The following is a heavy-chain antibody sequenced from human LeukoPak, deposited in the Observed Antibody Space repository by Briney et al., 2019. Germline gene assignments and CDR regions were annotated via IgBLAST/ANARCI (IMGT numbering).Heavy chain of an antibody. V-gene: IGHV3-30*02. Sequence: GGSLRLSCAASGFTFSGNGMHWVRQAPGKGLEWVASIRYDGSRQFYADSVKGRFTISRDNAKNSLYLQMNSLRAEDTAVYYCASVSSGNRGYWGQGTLVTVSS. CDR3: ASVSSGNRGY. J-gene: IGHJ4*02. D-gene: IGHD1-26*01. CDR1: GFTFSGNG. CDR2: IRYDGSRQ.